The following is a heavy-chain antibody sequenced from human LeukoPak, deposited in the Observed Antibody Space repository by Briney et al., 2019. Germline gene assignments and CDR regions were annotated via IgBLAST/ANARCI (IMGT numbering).Heavy chain of an antibody. J-gene: IGHJ4*02. CDR2: ISYDGSNK. D-gene: IGHD1/OR15-1a*01. CDR3: ASENNTRSRGDTDY. V-gene: IGHV3-30-3*01. CDR1: GFTFSSYA. Sequence: QSGRSLRLSCAASGFTFSSYAMHWVRQAPGKGLEWVAVISYDGSNKYYADSVKGRFTISRDNSKNTLYLQMDSLRAEDTAVYYCASENNTRSRGDTDYWGQGTLVTVSS.